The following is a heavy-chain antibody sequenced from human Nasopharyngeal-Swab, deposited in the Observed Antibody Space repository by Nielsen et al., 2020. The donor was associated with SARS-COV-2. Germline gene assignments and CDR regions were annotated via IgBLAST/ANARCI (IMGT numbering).Heavy chain of an antibody. V-gene: IGHV3-23*01. CDR3: AKRVAGKYYYMDV. CDR1: GFTFSSYA. D-gene: IGHD3-10*01. CDR2: ISVNGAST. Sequence: GESLKISCAASGFTFSSYAMTLVRQAPGKGLEWVSSISVNGASTYYASSVKGRFTISRDHSRNTLYLQLNSLRAEDTAIYYCAKRVAGKYYYMDVWGKGTTVTVSS. J-gene: IGHJ6*03.